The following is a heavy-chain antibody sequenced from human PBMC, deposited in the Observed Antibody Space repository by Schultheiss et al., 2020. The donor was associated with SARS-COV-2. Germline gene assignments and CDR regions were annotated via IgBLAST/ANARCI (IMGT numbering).Heavy chain of an antibody. D-gene: IGHD6-19*01. CDR3: ARWRAVAGIELDY. V-gene: IGHV1-18*01. CDR1: GYTFTSYG. J-gene: IGHJ4*02. CDR2: ISAYNGNT. Sequence: GESLKISCKASGYTFTSYGISWVRQAPGQGLEWMGWISAYNGNTNYAQKLQGRVTMTTDTSTSTAYMELRSLRSDDTAVYYCARWRAVAGIELDYWGQGTLVTVSS.